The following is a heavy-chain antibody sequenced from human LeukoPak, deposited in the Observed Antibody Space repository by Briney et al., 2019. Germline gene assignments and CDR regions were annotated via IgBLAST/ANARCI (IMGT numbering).Heavy chain of an antibody. CDR1: GYSISSGYY. V-gene: IGHV4-38-2*02. D-gene: IGHD3-16*01. J-gene: IGHJ4*02. CDR3: AREWGPPAGDYFDY. Sequence: PSETLSLTRTVSGYSISSGYYWGWIRQPPGKGLEWIGSIYHSGSTYYNPSLKSRVTISVDTSKNQFSLKLSSVTAADTAVYYCAREWGPPAGDYFDYWGQGTLVTVSS. CDR2: IYHSGST.